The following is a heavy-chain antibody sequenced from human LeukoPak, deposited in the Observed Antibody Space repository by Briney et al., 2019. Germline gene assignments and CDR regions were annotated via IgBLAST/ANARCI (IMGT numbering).Heavy chain of an antibody. Sequence: ASVKVSCKASGGTFSSYTISWVRQAPGQGLEWMGRIIPILGIANYAQKFQGRVTITADKSTSTAYMELSSLRSEDTAVYYCARGGDYGDSSDAFDIWGQGTMVTVSS. J-gene: IGHJ3*02. CDR3: ARGGDYGDSSDAFDI. V-gene: IGHV1-69*02. CDR1: GGTFSSYT. D-gene: IGHD4-17*01. CDR2: IIPILGIA.